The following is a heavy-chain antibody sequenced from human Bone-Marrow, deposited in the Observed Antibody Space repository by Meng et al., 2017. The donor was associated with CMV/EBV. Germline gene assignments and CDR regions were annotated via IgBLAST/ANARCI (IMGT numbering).Heavy chain of an antibody. J-gene: IGHJ4*02. CDR3: ARVRYSSSSGYYFDY. D-gene: IGHD6-6*01. CDR1: GGSISSSSW. V-gene: IGHV4-4*02. CDR2: IYHSGST. Sequence: SGGSISSSSWWSGVRQPPGKGLEWIGEIYHSGSTNYKPSLKSRVTISVDKSKNQFSLKLSSVTAADTAVYYRARVRYSSSSGYYFDYWGQGTLVTVSS.